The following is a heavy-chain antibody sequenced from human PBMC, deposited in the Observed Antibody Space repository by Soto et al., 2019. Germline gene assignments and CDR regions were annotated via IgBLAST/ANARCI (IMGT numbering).Heavy chain of an antibody. CDR2: IYYSGST. Sequence: PSETLSLTCTVSGGSISSSSYYWAWIRQPPGMGLEWIGSIYYSGSTYYNPSLKRRVTISVDTSKNQFSLKLSSVTAADTAVYYCVSSSSWWFDPWGQGTLVTVSS. D-gene: IGHD6-13*01. CDR1: GGSISSSSYY. J-gene: IGHJ5*02. V-gene: IGHV4-39*01. CDR3: VSSSSWWFDP.